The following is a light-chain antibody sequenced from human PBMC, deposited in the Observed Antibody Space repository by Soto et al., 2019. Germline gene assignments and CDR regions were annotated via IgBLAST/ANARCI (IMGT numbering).Light chain of an antibody. J-gene: IGLJ1*01. CDR3: SSFARSSTP. Sequence: QSVLTQPASVSGSPGQSITISCTGISSDVGSNNLVSWYQQHPGKAPKLMIYEVSRRPSGVSNRFSGSKSGNTASLTISGLQAEDEADYYCSSFARSSTPFGSGTKVT. V-gene: IGLV2-23*02. CDR2: EVS. CDR1: SSDVGSNNL.